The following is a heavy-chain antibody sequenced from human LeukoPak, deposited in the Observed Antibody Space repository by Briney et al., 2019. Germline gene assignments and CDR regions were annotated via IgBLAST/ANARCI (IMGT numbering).Heavy chain of an antibody. CDR1: GGSISNNNYY. CDR3: ARQAIVVPSGRTWFDP. V-gene: IGHV4-39*01. J-gene: IGHJ5*02. Sequence: SETLSLTCTVSGGSISNNNYYWGWIRQPPGKGLEWIGSIYYSGSTYYNPSLKSRVTISVDTSKNQFSLKLSSVTAADTAVFYCARQAIVVPSGRTWFDPWGQGTLVTVSS. D-gene: IGHD2-2*01. CDR2: IYYSGST.